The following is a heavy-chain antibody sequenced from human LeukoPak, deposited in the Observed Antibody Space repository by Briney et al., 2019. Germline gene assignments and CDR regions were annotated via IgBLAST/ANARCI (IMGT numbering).Heavy chain of an antibody. V-gene: IGHV4-34*01. J-gene: IGHJ4*02. CDR2: INHSGST. CDR3: ARRVGTSWGNDN. CDR1: GGSFSGYY. D-gene: IGHD3-16*01. Sequence: SETLSLTCAVYGGSFSGYYWSWIRQPPGKGLEWIGEINHSGSTNYNPSLKSRVTISVDTSKNQFSLKLSSVTAADTAVYYCARRVGTSWGNDNWGQGTLVTVSS.